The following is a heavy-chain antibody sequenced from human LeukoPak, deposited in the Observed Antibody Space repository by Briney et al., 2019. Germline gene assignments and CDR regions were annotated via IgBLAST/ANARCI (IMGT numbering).Heavy chain of an antibody. CDR2: ISVSGGST. V-gene: IGHV3-23*01. J-gene: IGHJ2*01. CDR1: AFTFSSYA. Sequence: GGSLRLSCAASAFTFSSYAMSWVRQAPGKGLEWVSGISVSGGSTYYADSVKGRFTISRDNSKNTLYLQMNSLRAEDTAVYYCAKGGLNWAYWYFDLWGRGTLVTVSS. CDR3: AKGGLNWAYWYFDL. D-gene: IGHD7-27*01.